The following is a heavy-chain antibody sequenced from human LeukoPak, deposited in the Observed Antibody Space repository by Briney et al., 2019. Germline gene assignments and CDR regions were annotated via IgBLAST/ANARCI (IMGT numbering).Heavy chain of an antibody. D-gene: IGHD3-3*01. CDR3: AILALRSGNLETFDY. V-gene: IGHV3-23*01. CDR2: ISGSGGST. CDR1: GFTFSSYA. Sequence: GGSLRLSCAASGFTFSSYAMSWVRQAPGKGLEWGSAISGSGGSTYYADSVKGRFTISRDNSKNTLYLQMNSLRAEDTAVYYCAILALRSGNLETFDYWGQGTLVTVSS. J-gene: IGHJ4*02.